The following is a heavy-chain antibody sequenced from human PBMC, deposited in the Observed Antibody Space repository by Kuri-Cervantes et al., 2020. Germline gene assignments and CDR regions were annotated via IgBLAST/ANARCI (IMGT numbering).Heavy chain of an antibody. CDR1: GGSISSSNW. J-gene: IGHJ4*02. CDR2: IYHSGST. D-gene: IGHD1-26*01. CDR3: ASSTGSGTFDY. Sequence: GSLRLSCAVSGGSISSSNWWSWVRQPPGKGLEWIGEIYHSGSTNYNPSLKSRVTISVDTSKNQFSLKLSSVTAADTAVYYCASSTGSGTFDYWGQGTLVTVSS. V-gene: IGHV4-4*02.